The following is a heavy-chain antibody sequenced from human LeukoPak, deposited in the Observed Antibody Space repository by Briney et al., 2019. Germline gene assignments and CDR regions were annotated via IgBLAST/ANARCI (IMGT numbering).Heavy chain of an antibody. D-gene: IGHD3-3*01. V-gene: IGHV3-30*18. CDR3: AKGGIFWSGYYSEVHYGMDV. Sequence: GGSLILSCAASGFTFSSYGMHWVRQAPGKGLEWVAVISYYGSNKYHADSVKGRFTISRDNSKNTLYLQMNSLRAEDTAVYYCAKGGIFWSGYYSEVHYGMDVWGQGTTVTVSS. CDR1: GFTFSSYG. J-gene: IGHJ6*02. CDR2: ISYYGSNK.